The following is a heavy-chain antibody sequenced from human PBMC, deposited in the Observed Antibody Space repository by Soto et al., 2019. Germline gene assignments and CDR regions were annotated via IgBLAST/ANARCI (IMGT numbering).Heavy chain of an antibody. CDR1: GFTFSSYW. CDR3: ARDSRYYDFWSGYMAAYGMDV. J-gene: IGHJ6*02. CDR2: INSDGSST. Sequence: VGSLRLSCAASGFTFSSYWMHWVRQAPGKGLVWVSRINSDGSSTSYADSVKGRFTISRDNAKNTLYLQMNSLRAEDTAVYYCARDSRYYDFWSGYMAAYGMDVWGQGTTVTVS. V-gene: IGHV3-74*01. D-gene: IGHD3-3*01.